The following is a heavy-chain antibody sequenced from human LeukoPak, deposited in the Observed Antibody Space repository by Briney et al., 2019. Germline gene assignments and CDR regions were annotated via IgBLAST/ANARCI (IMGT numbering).Heavy chain of an antibody. Sequence: PSETLSLTCAVYGGSFSGYYWSWIRQPPGKGLEWIGYIYYSGSTNYNPSLKSRVTISVDTSKNQFSLKLSSVTAADTAVYYCARRSGYALDFDYWGQGTLVTVSS. CDR2: IYYSGST. V-gene: IGHV4-59*01. D-gene: IGHD3-22*01. J-gene: IGHJ4*02. CDR3: ARRSGYALDFDY. CDR1: GGSFSGYY.